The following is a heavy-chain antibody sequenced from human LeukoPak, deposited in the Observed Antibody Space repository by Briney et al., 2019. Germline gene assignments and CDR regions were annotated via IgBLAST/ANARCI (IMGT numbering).Heavy chain of an antibody. CDR3: AKVGSGWYMGYYFDY. D-gene: IGHD6-19*01. Sequence: SVKGRFTISRDNSKNTLYLQMNSLRAEDTAVYYCAKVGSGWYMGYYFDYWGQGTLVTVSS. V-gene: IGHV3-30*02. J-gene: IGHJ4*02.